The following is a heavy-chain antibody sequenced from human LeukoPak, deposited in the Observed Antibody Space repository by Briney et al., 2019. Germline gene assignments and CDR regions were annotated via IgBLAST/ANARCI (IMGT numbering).Heavy chain of an antibody. Sequence: PSETLSLTCTVSGASISSGAYYWSWIRQHPGKGLECIGYIYYSGSTYYNPSLKSRVTISLDTSKNRFSLKLTSVTAADTAVYYCAREGYGSRSRDNWLDPWGQGTLVTVSS. CDR3: AREGYGSRSRDNWLDP. CDR1: GASISSGAYY. V-gene: IGHV4-31*03. CDR2: IYYSGST. J-gene: IGHJ5*02. D-gene: IGHD3-10*01.